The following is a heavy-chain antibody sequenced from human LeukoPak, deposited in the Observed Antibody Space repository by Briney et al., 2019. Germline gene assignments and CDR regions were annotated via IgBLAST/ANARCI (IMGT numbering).Heavy chain of an antibody. V-gene: IGHV3-23*01. CDR1: GFTFSNFA. CDR2: ISGSGGNT. D-gene: IGHD2-2*01. Sequence: PWGSLRLSCTPSGFTFSNFAMSWVRQAPGKGLEWVSAISGSGGNTYYADSVKGRFIISRDNSKNTLYLQMDSLRGEDTAVYYCAKGRYCSSTSCSVQFGYWGQGTLVTVSS. CDR3: AKGRYCSSTSCSVQFGY. J-gene: IGHJ4*02.